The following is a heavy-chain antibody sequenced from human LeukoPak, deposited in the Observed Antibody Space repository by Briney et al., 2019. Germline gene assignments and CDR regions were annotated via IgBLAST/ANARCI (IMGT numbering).Heavy chain of an antibody. Sequence: GGSLRLSCAASGLTVSRNYMSWVRQAPGKGLESVSVIYSGGSTYYADSVRGRFTISRDNAKNTLYLQMNSLRVEDTAVYYCARVGGHWGQGTLVTVSS. CDR3: ARVGGH. CDR1: GLTVSRNY. CDR2: IYSGGST. D-gene: IGHD3-10*01. J-gene: IGHJ4*02. V-gene: IGHV3-53*01.